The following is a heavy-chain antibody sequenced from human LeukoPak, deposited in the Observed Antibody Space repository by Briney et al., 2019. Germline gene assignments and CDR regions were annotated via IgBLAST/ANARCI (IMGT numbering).Heavy chain of an antibody. CDR1: GYTFTSYA. J-gene: IGHJ4*02. D-gene: IGHD6-13*01. V-gene: IGHV1-3*01. CDR2: INAGNGNT. Sequence: ASVKVSCKASGYTFTSYAMHWVRQAPGQRLEWMGWINAGNGNTKYSQEFQGRVTMTRDTSISTAYMELSRLRSDDTAVYYCAASIAAAPSPDYWGQGTLVTVSS. CDR3: AASIAAAPSPDY.